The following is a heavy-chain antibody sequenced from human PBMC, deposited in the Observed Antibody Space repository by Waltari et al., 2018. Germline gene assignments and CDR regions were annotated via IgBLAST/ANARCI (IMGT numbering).Heavy chain of an antibody. V-gene: IGHV4-39*07. Sequence: QPQLQESGPGLEKPSETLSLTCTVSGGSITTRSYHWAWIRKTPGKGLEWIGSIHISGSTYYNPSFRSRVTMSVDTSNNQFSLKLTSVTAADTAVYYCARQPPTTVPTPRSPFDTWGQGTMVSVSS. D-gene: IGHD4-17*01. CDR1: GGSITTRSYH. CDR2: IHISGST. CDR3: ARQPPTTVPTPRSPFDT. J-gene: IGHJ3*02.